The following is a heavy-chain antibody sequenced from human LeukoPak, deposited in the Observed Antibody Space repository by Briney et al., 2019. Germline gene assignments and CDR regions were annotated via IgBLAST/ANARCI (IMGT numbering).Heavy chain of an antibody. J-gene: IGHJ4*02. CDR1: GFIFNNYW. CDR3: ARARGYFDY. CDR2: IKQDGSEK. Sequence: GGSLRLSCAASGFIFNNYWMSWVRQAPGKGLEWVANIKQDGSEKYYVDSVKGRFTLSRDNAKSSLSLQMSSLRAEDTAVYYCARARGYFDYWGQGILVTVSS. V-gene: IGHV3-7*01.